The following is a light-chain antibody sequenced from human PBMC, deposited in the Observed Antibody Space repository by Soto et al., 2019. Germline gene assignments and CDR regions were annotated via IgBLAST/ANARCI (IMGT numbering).Light chain of an antibody. CDR1: RSVSSY. V-gene: IGKV3-11*01. Sequence: EIVLTQSPATLSLYPGERSTLYCRASRSVSSYLAWYQQKPDQAPRLLIYDASNRATGIPARFSGSGSGTEITLTISSLEPEDFAVYYCQQRGNWPLTFGQGTRLVI. CDR3: QQRGNWPLT. CDR2: DAS. J-gene: IGKJ5*01.